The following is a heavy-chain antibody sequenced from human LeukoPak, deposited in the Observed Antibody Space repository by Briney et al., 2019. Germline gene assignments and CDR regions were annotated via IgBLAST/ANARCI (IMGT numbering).Heavy chain of an antibody. V-gene: IGHV3-66*01. CDR1: GFTVSSNY. CDR3: AKDPLWFGELLHTSVDY. Sequence: PGGSLRLSCAASGFTVSSNYMSWVRQAPGKGLEWVSVIYSGGSTYYADSVKGRFTISRDNSKNTLYLQMNSLRAEDTAVYYCAKDPLWFGELLHTSVDYWGQGTLVTVSS. CDR2: IYSGGST. J-gene: IGHJ4*02. D-gene: IGHD3-10*01.